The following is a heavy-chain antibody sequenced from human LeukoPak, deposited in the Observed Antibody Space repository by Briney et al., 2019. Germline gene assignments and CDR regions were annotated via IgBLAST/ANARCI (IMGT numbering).Heavy chain of an antibody. CDR3: AKLGGQEIYNYYVGV. D-gene: IGHD3-16*01. Sequence: GGSLRLSCAASGFDFNRYAMSWVRQAPGKGLEWGSGIIDNGDTTYHANSVKSRLPISRDNSKNTLHLQMHSLRAEDTAVYYCAKLGGQEIYNYYVGVWGKGTTVAVSS. J-gene: IGHJ6*03. CDR1: GFDFNRYA. V-gene: IGHV3-23*01. CDR2: IIDNGDTT.